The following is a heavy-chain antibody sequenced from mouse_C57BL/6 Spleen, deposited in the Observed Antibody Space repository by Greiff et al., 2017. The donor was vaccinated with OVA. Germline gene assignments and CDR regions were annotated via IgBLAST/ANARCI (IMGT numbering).Heavy chain of an antibody. CDR1: GYTFTSYW. CDR3: ARTDYGNYFYFDY. D-gene: IGHD2-1*01. J-gene: IGHJ2*01. V-gene: IGHV1-69*01. CDR2: IDPSDSYT. Sequence: QVQLQQSGAELVMPGASVKLSCKASGYTFTSYWMHWVKQRPGQGLEWIGEIDPSDSYTNYNQKFKGKSTLTVDKSSSTAYMQLSSLTSEDSAVYYCARTDYGNYFYFDYWGQGTTLTVSS.